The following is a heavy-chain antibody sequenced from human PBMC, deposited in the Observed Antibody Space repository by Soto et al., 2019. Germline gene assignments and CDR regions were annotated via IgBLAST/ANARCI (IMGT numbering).Heavy chain of an antibody. Sequence: EVQLLESGGDLVQPGGSLRLSCAASGFTFNSYAMSWVRQAPGKGLEWVSTISVSGESTFYADSVKGRFTISRDNSKNTLYLQMNSLRVEDTAKYYCAKDGDVRGSAKPIDSWGQGTLVTVSS. CDR1: GFTFNSYA. J-gene: IGHJ4*02. V-gene: IGHV3-23*01. D-gene: IGHD3-16*01. CDR3: AKDGDVRGSAKPIDS. CDR2: ISVSGEST.